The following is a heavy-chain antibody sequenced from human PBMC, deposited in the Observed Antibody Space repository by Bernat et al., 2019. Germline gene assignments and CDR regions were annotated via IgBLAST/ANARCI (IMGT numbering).Heavy chain of an antibody. D-gene: IGHD2-15*01. J-gene: IGHJ4*02. Sequence: QVQLVQSGAELKKPGSSVKVSCKASGGTFSSYAISWVRQAPGQGLEWMGGIIPIFGTANYAQKFQGRVTITADKSTSTAYMELSSLRSEDTAVYYCATVSGGVVAATTPWWYFDYWGQGTLVTVSS. CDR2: IIPIFGTA. CDR3: ATVSGGVVAATTPWWYFDY. CDR1: GGTFSSYA. V-gene: IGHV1-69*06.